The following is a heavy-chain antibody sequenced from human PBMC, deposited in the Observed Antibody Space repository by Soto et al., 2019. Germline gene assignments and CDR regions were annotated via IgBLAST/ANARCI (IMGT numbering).Heavy chain of an antibody. Sequence: SVKVSCKTSGYNFTNFDINWVRQAPGRGLVWMGWMNPSSGEAGSAQNFQGRVTMTRDISTRTFFMQLTSLRSEDTAIYYCARLAEYCNGIKCYSNFDFWGRGTQVTVSS. J-gene: IGHJ4*01. CDR1: GYNFTNFD. CDR2: MNPSSGEA. D-gene: IGHD2-15*01. V-gene: IGHV1-8*01. CDR3: ARLAEYCNGIKCYSNFDF.